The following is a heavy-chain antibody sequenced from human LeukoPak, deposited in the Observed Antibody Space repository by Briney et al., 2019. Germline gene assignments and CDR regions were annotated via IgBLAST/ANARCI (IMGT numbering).Heavy chain of an antibody. D-gene: IGHD3-10*01. Sequence: GASVKVSCKASGYTLTNYFIHWVRQAPGQGLEWMGIINPTSGSTTYAQKFQGRVTMTRDTSTTTVYMELSSLRSEDTAVYHCARESVRITSSGRGAFDIWGQGTTVTVSS. CDR3: ARESVRITSSGRGAFDI. J-gene: IGHJ3*02. CDR1: GYTLTNYF. CDR2: INPTSGST. V-gene: IGHV1-46*01.